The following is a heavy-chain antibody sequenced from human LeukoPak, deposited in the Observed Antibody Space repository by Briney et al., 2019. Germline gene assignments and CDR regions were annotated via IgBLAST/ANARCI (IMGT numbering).Heavy chain of an antibody. CDR3: ARATGYLPPYGSGSLVDY. D-gene: IGHD3-10*01. CDR2: IYYSGST. Sequence: SETLSLTCTVSGGSISSYYWSWIRQPPGKGLEWIGYIYYSGSTNYNPSLKSRVTISVDTSKNQFSLKLSSVTAADTAVYYCARATGYLPPYGSGSLVDYWGQGTLVTVSS. V-gene: IGHV4-59*01. J-gene: IGHJ4*02. CDR1: GGSISSYY.